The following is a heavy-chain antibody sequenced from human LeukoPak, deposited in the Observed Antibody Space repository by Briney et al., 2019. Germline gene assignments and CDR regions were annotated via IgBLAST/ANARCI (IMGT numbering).Heavy chain of an antibody. CDR1: GFTFSSYG. CDR3: AKNGWAGYYFDY. D-gene: IGHD6-19*01. Sequence: PGGSLRLSCAASGFTFSSYGMHWVRQAPGKGLEWVAVISYDGSNEYYADSVKGRFTISRDNSKNTLYLQMNSLRAEDTAVYYCAKNGWAGYYFDYWGQGTLVTVSS. J-gene: IGHJ4*02. V-gene: IGHV3-30*18. CDR2: ISYDGSNE.